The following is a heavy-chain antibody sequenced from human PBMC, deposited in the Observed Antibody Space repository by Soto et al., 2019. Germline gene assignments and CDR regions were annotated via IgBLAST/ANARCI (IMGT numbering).Heavy chain of an antibody. D-gene: IGHD2-21*01. CDR1: VFTFGDYG. Sequence: GGSLLVTCTASVFTFGDYGMSWFRQAPGQGLEWMGRISGYNGNTNYARTLRGRLTLTTDTSTSTAYMELRSLTSDDTAVYYCARDVFCGGAPACPDMDVWGQGTTVTVSS. V-gene: IGHV1-18*01. J-gene: IGHJ6*02. CDR3: ARDVFCGGAPACPDMDV. CDR2: ISGYNGNT.